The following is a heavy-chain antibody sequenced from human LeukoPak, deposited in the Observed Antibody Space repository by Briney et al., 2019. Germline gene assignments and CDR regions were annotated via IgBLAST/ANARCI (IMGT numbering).Heavy chain of an antibody. V-gene: IGHV4-34*01. J-gene: IGHJ4*02. Sequence: SETLSLTCAVYGGSFSGYYWSWIRKPPGEGLEWIGEINHSGSTNYNPSLKRRVTISVDTSKNQFSLKLSSVTAADTAVYYCAFDTAMATGWGPGTLVTVSS. CDR2: INHSGST. CDR3: AFDTAMATG. D-gene: IGHD5-18*01. CDR1: GGSFSGYY.